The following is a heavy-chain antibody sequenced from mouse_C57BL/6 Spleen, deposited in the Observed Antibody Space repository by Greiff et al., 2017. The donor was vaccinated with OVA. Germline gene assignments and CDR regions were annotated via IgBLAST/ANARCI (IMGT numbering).Heavy chain of an antibody. J-gene: IGHJ4*01. V-gene: IGHV1-55*01. Sequence: QVQLQQPGAELVKPGASVKMSCKASGYTFTSYWITWVKQRPGQGLEWIGDIYPGSGSTNYNDKFKSKATLTVDTSSSTAYMLHSSLTSEDSAVYYCARRDYYGSSGDAMDYWGQGTSVTVSS. D-gene: IGHD1-1*01. CDR1: GYTFTSYW. CDR3: ARRDYYGSSGDAMDY. CDR2: IYPGSGST.